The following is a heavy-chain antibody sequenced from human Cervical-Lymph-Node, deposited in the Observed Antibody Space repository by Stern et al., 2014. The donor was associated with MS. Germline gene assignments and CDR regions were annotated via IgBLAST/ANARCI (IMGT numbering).Heavy chain of an antibody. CDR2: LYWDDDK. CDR3: AHSRVVVTIILDY. V-gene: IGHV2-5*02. Sequence: QVTLKESGPTLVKPTQTLTLTCTFSGFSLSTSGVGVGWIRQPPGKALEWLALLYWDDDKRYSPSLKRRPTITTDTSKNQVVLTMTNRDPVDTATYYFAHSRVVVTIILDYWAREPWSPSPQ. J-gene: IGHJ4*02. CDR1: GFSLSTSGVG. D-gene: IGHD3-22*01.